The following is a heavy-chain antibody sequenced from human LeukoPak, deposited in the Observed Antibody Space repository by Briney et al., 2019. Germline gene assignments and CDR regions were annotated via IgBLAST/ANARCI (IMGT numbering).Heavy chain of an antibody. CDR3: ATTYCSDGSCYWFSLDY. J-gene: IGHJ4*02. V-gene: IGHV1-18*01. CDR1: GYTFANYG. D-gene: IGHD2-15*01. CDR2: ISAKNGNT. Sequence: GASVKVSCKASGYTFANYGISWVRQAPGQGLEWMGWISAKNGNTKYAQKFQGRVIMTTDTSTSTAYMELRNLRSDDTAVYYCATTYCSDGSCYWFSLDYWGQGTLVTVSP.